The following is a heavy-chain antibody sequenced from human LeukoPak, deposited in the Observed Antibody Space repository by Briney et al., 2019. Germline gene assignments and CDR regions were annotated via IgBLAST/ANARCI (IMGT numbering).Heavy chain of an antibody. CDR1: GGTFSSYT. V-gene: IGHV1-69*04. Sequence: SVKVSCKASGGTFSSYTISWVRQAPGQGLEWMGRIIPILGIANYAQKFQGRVTITADKSTSTAYMDLSSLRSEDTAVYYCARERIAAASVFDYWGQGTLVTVSS. CDR3: ARERIAAASVFDY. J-gene: IGHJ4*02. CDR2: IIPILGIA. D-gene: IGHD6-13*01.